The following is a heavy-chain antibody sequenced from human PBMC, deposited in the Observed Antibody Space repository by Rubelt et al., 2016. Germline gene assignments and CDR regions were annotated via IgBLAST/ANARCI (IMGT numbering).Heavy chain of an antibody. CDR2: MYYRGKN. CDR3: ASLKQLYYFDY. D-gene: IGHD5-18*01. Sequence: QLQESGPGLVKPSETLSLTCSVSGDSINRHYWSWIRQSPGKGLEWIGFMYYRGKNNYNPSLKHRVTISIDKSKNQFSLKLSSVTAADTAVYYCASLKQLYYFDYWGQGTLVTVSP. J-gene: IGHJ4*02. V-gene: IGHV4-59*11. CDR1: GDSINRHY.